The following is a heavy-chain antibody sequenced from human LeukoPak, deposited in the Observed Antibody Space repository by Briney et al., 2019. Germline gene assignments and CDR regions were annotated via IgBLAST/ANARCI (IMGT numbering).Heavy chain of an antibody. J-gene: IGHJ4*02. D-gene: IGHD2/OR15-2a*01. V-gene: IGHV3-21*01. CDR1: VFTFSSYS. Sequence: GGCLRLSCAASVFTFSSYSMNWVRQAAGKGREWVSSISSSSSYIYYANSLKGRFTISRDNAKNSLYLQMNSLRAEDTAVYYCALLSRVGVDYWGQRTLVTVSS. CDR2: ISSSSSYI. CDR3: ALLSRVGVDY.